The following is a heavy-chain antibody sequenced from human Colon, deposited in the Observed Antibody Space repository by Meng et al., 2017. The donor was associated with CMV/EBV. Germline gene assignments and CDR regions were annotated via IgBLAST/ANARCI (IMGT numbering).Heavy chain of an antibody. CDR1: AFTFSSYS. D-gene: IGHD4-17*01. J-gene: IGHJ4*02. Sequence: GGSLRLSCAVSAFTFSSYSMHWVRQAPGKGLYWVAVISYDGSNKYYADSVKGRFTITRDNSKNTSSVQINSLRPGATALYYCARDSFMTTVSTYPDYWGQGTLVTVSS. V-gene: IGHV3-30-3*01. CDR3: ARDSFMTTVSTYPDY. CDR2: ISYDGSNK.